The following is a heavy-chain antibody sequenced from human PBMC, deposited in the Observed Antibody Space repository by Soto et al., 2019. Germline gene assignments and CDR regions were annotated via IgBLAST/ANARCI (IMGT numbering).Heavy chain of an antibody. CDR3: ARDLAPYDFWSGRYYYYYYGMDV. CDR2: ISSSSSYI. Sequence: LRLSCAASGFTFSSYSMNWVRQAPGKGLEWVSSISSSSSYIYYADSVKGRFTISRDNAKNSLYLQMNSLRAEDTAVYYCARDLAPYDFWSGRYYYYYYGMDVWGQGTTVTVSS. D-gene: IGHD3-3*01. V-gene: IGHV3-21*01. CDR1: GFTFSSYS. J-gene: IGHJ6*02.